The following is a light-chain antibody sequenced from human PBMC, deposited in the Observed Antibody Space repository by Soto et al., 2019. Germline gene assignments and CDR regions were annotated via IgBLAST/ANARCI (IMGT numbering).Light chain of an antibody. CDR1: QSVRSNY. V-gene: IGKV3-20*01. CDR2: GAS. J-gene: IGKJ2*01. CDR3: QQYGGSPPLYT. Sequence: EIVLTQSPGTLSLSPGEKATLSCRASQSVRSNYLAWYQQRPGQAPRLLIAGASSRAPGIPERFSGSGSGTDFTLTISRLEPEDFAVYYCQQYGGSPPLYTFGQGTKLEIK.